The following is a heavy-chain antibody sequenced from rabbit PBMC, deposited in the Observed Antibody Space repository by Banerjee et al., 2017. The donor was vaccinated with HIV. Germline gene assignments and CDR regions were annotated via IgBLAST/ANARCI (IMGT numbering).Heavy chain of an antibody. V-gene: IGHV1S47*01. J-gene: IGHJ4*01. Sequence: QEQLEETGGGLVQPGGSLTLSCKTSGIDFSSYGISWVRQVPGKGPEWIAYIYPGVGIRTYANSVKGRFTISTDNAQNTVFLQMTSLTAADTATYFCVRAAGYGGYGFATGFDLWGPGTLVTVS. CDR3: VRAAGYGGYGFATGFDL. CDR2: IYPGVGIR. D-gene: IGHD6-1*01. CDR1: GIDFSSYG.